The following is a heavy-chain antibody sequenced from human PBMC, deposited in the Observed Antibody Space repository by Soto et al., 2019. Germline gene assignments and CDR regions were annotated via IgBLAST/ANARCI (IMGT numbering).Heavy chain of an antibody. CDR2: VYYNGIT. CDR3: ARKPGYHSYYLDV. V-gene: IGHV4-59*08. CDR1: GGSINNHY. J-gene: IGHJ6*03. Sequence: SETLSLTCTVSGGSINNHYLSWIRQPPGKGLEWLGYVYYNGITNYNPSLKSRVTISVDTSKNQFSLKLISVTAADTAVYYCARKPGYHSYYLDVWDKGTTVTVSS.